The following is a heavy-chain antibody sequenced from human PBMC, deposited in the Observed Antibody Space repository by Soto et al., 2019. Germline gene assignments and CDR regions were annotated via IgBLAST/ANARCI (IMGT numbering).Heavy chain of an antibody. CDR2: VTGGGHTT. CDR3: ASSSGDLDVYGMDI. V-gene: IGHV3-23*01. D-gene: IGHD3-10*01. Sequence: EAQLLGSGGGLVQPGGSLRLSCAASGFTFSRYAMSWVRQAPGKGLEWVSTVTGGGHTTYNADSVNGRFTISRDNSKNTLYLQMNNLRAEDTAIYYCASSSGDLDVYGMDIWGPGTTVTVSS. J-gene: IGHJ6*02. CDR1: GFTFSRYA.